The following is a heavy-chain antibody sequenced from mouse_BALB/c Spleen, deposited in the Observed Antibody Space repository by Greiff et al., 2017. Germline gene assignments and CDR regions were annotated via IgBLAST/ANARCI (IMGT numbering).Heavy chain of an antibody. Sequence: QVQLQQPGAELVKPGASVKLSCKASGYTFTSYWMHWVKQRPGQGLEWIGEINPSNGRTNYNEKFKSKATLTVDKSSSTAYMQLSSLTSEDSAVYYCARSDYYGRDAMDYGGQGTSVSDSS. D-gene: IGHD1-1*01. CDR1: GYTFTSYW. V-gene: IGHV1S81*02. J-gene: IGHJ4*01. CDR3: ARSDYYGRDAMDY. CDR2: INPSNGRT.